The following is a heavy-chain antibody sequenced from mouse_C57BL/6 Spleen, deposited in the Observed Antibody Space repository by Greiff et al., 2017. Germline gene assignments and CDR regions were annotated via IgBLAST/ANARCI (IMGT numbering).Heavy chain of an antibody. D-gene: IGHD1-1*01. Sequence: EVMLVESGGGLVQPGESLKLSCESNEYEFPSHDMSWVRKTPEKRLELVAAINSDGGSTYYPDTMERRFIISRDNTKKTLYLQMSSLRSEDTAMYYCARHEDYGSSYWYFDVWGTGTTVTVSS. V-gene: IGHV5-2*03. J-gene: IGHJ1*03. CDR3: ARHEDYGSSYWYFDV. CDR2: INSDGGST. CDR1: EYEFPSHD.